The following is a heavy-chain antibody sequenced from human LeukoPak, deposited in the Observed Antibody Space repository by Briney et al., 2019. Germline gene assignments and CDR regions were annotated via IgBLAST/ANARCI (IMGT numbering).Heavy chain of an antibody. CDR1: GFTFSSYA. V-gene: IGHV3-30-3*01. CDR2: ISYDGSNK. Sequence: GRSLRLSCAASGFTFSSYAMHWVRQAPGKGLEWVAVISYDGSNKYYADSVKGRFTISRDNSKNTLYLQMNSLRAEDTAVYYCARGGGIYSYGRYYFDYWDQGTLVTVSS. D-gene: IGHD5-18*01. CDR3: ARGGGIYSYGRYYFDY. J-gene: IGHJ4*02.